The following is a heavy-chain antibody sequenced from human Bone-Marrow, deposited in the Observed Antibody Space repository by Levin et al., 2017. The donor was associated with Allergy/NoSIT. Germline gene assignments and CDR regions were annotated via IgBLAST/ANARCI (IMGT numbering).Heavy chain of an antibody. J-gene: IGHJ6*02. CDR1: GFTFSDYY. CDR3: ARVGYCSGGSCYSGSYYYGMDV. CDR2: ISSSGSTI. Sequence: KSGGSLRLSCAASGFTFSDYYMSWIRQAPGKGLEWVSYISSSGSTIYYADSVKGRFTISRDNAKNSLYLQMNSLRAEDTAVYYCARVGYCSGGSCYSGSYYYGMDVWGQGTTVTVSS. V-gene: IGHV3-11*01. D-gene: IGHD2-15*01.